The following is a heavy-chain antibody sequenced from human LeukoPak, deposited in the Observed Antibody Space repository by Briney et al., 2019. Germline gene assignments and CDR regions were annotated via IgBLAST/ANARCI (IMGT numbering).Heavy chain of an antibody. J-gene: IGHJ4*01. Sequence: PSQTLSLTCTVSGGSISSGGYYWSWIRQHPGKGLEWIGYIYYSGSTYYNPSLKSRVTISVDTSKNQFSLKLSSVTAADTAVYYCARDRGRGSAATSGYFDYWGQEPWSPSPQ. CDR1: GGSISSGGYY. CDR2: IYYSGST. CDR3: ARDRGRGSAATSGYFDY. V-gene: IGHV4-31*03. D-gene: IGHD2-15*01.